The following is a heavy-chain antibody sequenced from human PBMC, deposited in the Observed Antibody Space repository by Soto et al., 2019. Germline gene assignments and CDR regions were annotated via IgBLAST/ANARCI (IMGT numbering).Heavy chain of an antibody. CDR2: FDPEDGET. CDR3: ETADSSSSKAFDI. D-gene: IGHD6-6*01. CDR1: GYTLTELS. J-gene: IGHJ3*02. Sequence: ASVKVSCKVSGYTLTELSMHWVRQAPGKGLEWMGGFDPEDGETIYAQKFQGRVTMTEDTSTDTAYMELSSLRSEDTAVYYCETADSSSSKAFDIWGQGTMVTVSS. V-gene: IGHV1-24*01.